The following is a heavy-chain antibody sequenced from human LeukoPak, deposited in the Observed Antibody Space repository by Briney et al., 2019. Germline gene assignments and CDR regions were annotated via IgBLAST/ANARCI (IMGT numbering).Heavy chain of an antibody. CDR2: IYTSGST. Sequence: PSQTLSLTCTVSGGSISSGSYYWSWIRQPAGRGLEWIGRIYTSGSTNYNPSLKSRVSISVDTSKNQFSLKLSSVTAADTAVYYCARGGYCGGDCYFYYWGQGTLVTVSS. CDR3: ARGGYCGGDCYFYY. CDR1: GGSISSGSYY. V-gene: IGHV4-61*02. D-gene: IGHD2-21*02. J-gene: IGHJ4*02.